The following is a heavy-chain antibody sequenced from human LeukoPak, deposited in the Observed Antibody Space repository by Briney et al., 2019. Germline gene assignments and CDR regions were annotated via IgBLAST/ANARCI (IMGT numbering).Heavy chain of an antibody. CDR1: VYTFTSYG. CDR3: ARIDSSGYYYDYYYGMDV. Sequence: GASVKVSCKASVYTFTSYGISWVRQAPGQGLEWMGWISAYNGNTNYAQKLQGRVTMTTDTSTSTAYMELRSLRSDGTAVYYCARIDSSGYYYDYYYGMDVWGQGTTVTVSS. D-gene: IGHD3-22*01. CDR2: ISAYNGNT. J-gene: IGHJ6*02. V-gene: IGHV1-18*01.